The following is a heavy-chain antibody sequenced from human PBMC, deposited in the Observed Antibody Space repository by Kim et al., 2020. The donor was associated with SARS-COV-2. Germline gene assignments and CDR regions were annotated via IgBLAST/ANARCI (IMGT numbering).Heavy chain of an antibody. CDR2: IIPIFGTA. J-gene: IGHJ6*02. CDR3: ARVNTTVGEETEIVVVVAATGYYYYGMDV. CDR1: GGTFSSYA. V-gene: IGHV1-69*13. Sequence: SVKVSCKASGGTFSSYAISWVRQAPGQGLEWMGGIIPIFGTANYAQKFQGRVTITADESTSTAYMELSSLRSEDTAVYYCARVNTTVGEETEIVVVVAATGYYYYGMDVWGQGTTVTVSS. D-gene: IGHD2-15*01.